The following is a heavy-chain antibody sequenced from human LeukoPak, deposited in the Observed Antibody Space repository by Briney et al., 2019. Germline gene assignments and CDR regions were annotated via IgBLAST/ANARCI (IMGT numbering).Heavy chain of an antibody. V-gene: IGHV1-2*06. CDR1: GYTFTGYY. D-gene: IGHD4-23*01. CDR3: ARGTSSGNSNWFDA. Sequence: ASVKVSCKASGYTFTGYYIHWVRQAPGQGLEWMGRFNPSSGDTKYAQKFQDRVTMTRDTSISTAYMDLSRLTSDDTAVYYCARGTSSGNSNWFDAWGQGTLVTVSS. J-gene: IGHJ5*02. CDR2: FNPSSGDT.